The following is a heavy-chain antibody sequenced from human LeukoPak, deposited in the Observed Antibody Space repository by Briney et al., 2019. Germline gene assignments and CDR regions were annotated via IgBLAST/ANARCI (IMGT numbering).Heavy chain of an antibody. CDR2: ISAYNSNT. CDR3: ARDRIVGAEDDAFHF. CDR1: GYTFTSYG. D-gene: IGHD1-26*01. V-gene: IGHV1-18*01. J-gene: IGHJ3*01. Sequence: ASVKVSCKASGYTFTSYGINWVRQAPGQGLEWMGWISAYNSNTHYAQKVQGRVTMTADTSTSTAFMELRSLRSDDTAVYYCARDRIVGAEDDAFHFWGQGTMVTVSS.